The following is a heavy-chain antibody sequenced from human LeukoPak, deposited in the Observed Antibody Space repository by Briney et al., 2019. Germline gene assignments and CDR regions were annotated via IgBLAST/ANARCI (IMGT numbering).Heavy chain of an antibody. J-gene: IGHJ4*02. D-gene: IGHD3-22*01. CDR2: ISDSGGRT. V-gene: IGHV3-23*01. CDR3: AKRGVVIRVILVGFHKEAYYFDS. CDR1: GITLSNYG. Sequence: GSLRLSCAVSGITLSNYGMSWVRQAPGKGLEWVAGISDSGGRTNYADSVKGRFTISRDNSKNTLYLQMNSLRAEDTAVYFCAKRGVVIRVILVGFHKEAYYFDSWGQGALVTVSS.